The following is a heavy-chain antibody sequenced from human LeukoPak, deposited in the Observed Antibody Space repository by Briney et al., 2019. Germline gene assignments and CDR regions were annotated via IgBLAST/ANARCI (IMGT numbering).Heavy chain of an antibody. J-gene: IGHJ6*03. CDR1: GYTFTSYG. CDR3: ARLGLVAVAGTPYYYYYMDV. Sequence: GASVKVSCKASGYTFTSYGISWVRQAPGQGLEWMGWISAYNGNTNYAQKLQGRVTMTTDTSTSTVYMELRSLRSDDTAVYYCARLGLVAVAGTPYYYYYMDVWGKGTTVTVSS. V-gene: IGHV1-18*01. CDR2: ISAYNGNT. D-gene: IGHD6-19*01.